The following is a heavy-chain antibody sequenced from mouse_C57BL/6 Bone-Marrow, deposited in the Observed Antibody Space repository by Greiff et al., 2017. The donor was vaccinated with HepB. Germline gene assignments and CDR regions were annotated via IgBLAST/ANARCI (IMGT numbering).Heavy chain of an antibody. CDR2: ISNLAYSI. D-gene: IGHD2-1*01. Sequence: EVKLVDSGGGLVQPGGSLKLSCAASGFTFSDYGMAWVRQAPRKGPEWVAFISNLAYSIYYADTVTGRFTISRENAKNTLYLEMSSLRSEDTAMYYCARRDYGNWFAYWGQGTLVTVSA. CDR1: GFTFSDYG. V-gene: IGHV5-15*01. CDR3: ARRDYGNWFAY. J-gene: IGHJ3*01.